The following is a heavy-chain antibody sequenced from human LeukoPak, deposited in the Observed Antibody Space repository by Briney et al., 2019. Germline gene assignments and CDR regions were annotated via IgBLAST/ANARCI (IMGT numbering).Heavy chain of an antibody. CDR3: ARASFIDNWFDP. D-gene: IGHD3-16*02. Sequence: SETLSLTCTVSGGSISSSSYYWGWIRQPPGKGLEWIGSIYYSGSTYYNPSLKSRVTISVDTSKNQFSLKLSSVTAADTAVYYCARASFIDNWFDPWGQGTLVIVSS. CDR2: IYYSGST. J-gene: IGHJ5*02. CDR1: GGSISSSSYY. V-gene: IGHV4-39*07.